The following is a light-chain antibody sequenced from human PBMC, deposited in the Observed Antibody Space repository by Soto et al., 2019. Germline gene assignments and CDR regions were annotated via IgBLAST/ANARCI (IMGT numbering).Light chain of an antibody. CDR3: CSYAGSGPYV. Sequence: QSALTQPASVSGSPGQSITISCTGTSSDVGSYNLVSWYQQHPGKAPKLIIYEDSKRPSGVSNRFSGSKSGNTASLTISGLQAEDEADYYCCSYAGSGPYVFGTGTKVTVL. J-gene: IGLJ1*01. V-gene: IGLV2-23*01. CDR2: EDS. CDR1: SSDVGSYNL.